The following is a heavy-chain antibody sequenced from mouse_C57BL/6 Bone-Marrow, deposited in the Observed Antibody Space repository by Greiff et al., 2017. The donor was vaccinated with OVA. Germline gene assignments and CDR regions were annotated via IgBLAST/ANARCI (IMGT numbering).Heavy chain of an antibody. D-gene: IGHD4-1*01. V-gene: IGHV5-12*01. Sequence: EVMLVESGGGLVQPGGSLKLSCAASGFTFSDYYMYWVRQTPEKRLEWVAYISNGGGSTYYPDTVKGRFTLSRDNAKNTLYLQMSRLKSEDTDLCDSVRKPPLGRYWYFDVWGTGTTVTVSS. CDR3: VRKPPLGRYWYFDV. CDR2: ISNGGGST. CDR1: GFTFSDYY. J-gene: IGHJ1*03.